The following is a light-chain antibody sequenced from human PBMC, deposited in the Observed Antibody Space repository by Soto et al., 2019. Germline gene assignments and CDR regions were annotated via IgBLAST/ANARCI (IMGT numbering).Light chain of an antibody. CDR3: QQYNSSPFT. Sequence: DIQMTQSPSTLSASVGDRVTITCRASQSISSWLAWYQQKPGKAPKLLIYDASSLESGVPSRFSGSGSGTEFTLTISSLQPDDFATYYCQQYNSSPFTFDPGTKVDIK. J-gene: IGKJ3*01. CDR2: DAS. CDR1: QSISSW. V-gene: IGKV1-5*01.